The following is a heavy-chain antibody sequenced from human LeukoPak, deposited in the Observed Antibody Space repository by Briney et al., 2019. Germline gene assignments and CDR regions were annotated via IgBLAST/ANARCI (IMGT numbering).Heavy chain of an antibody. J-gene: IGHJ4*02. CDR1: GITFSNYA. V-gene: IGHV3-23*01. CDR3: AGRPTGYSSGYIH. D-gene: IGHD5-18*01. Sequence: GGSLRLSCVASGITFSNYAVSWVRQAPEKGLDWVSVISGSAHKIRYADSVKGRFTISRDNSESIVYLQMNNLRVEDTAVYYCAGRPTGYSSGYIHWGQGTLVTVSS. CDR2: ISGSAHKI.